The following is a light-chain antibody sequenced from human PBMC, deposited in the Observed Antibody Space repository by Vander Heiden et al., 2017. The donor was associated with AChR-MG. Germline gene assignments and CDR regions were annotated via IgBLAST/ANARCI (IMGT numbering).Light chain of an antibody. CDR1: SSNSGSNT. J-gene: IGLJ3*02. CDR3: AAWDDSLNGWV. Sequence: SVLTQPPSASGTPGQRVTISCSGSSSNSGSNTGHWYQQLPGTAPKLLIYSNNQRPSGVPDRFSGSKSGTSASLAISVLQSEDEADYYCAAWDDSLNGWVFGGGTKLTVL. V-gene: IGLV1-44*01. CDR2: SNN.